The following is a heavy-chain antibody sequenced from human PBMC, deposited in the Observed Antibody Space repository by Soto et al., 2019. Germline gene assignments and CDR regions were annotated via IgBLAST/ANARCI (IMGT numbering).Heavy chain of an antibody. CDR2: IYYSGST. CDR1: GGSISSGGYS. J-gene: IGHJ4*02. CDR3: ARADGDQQIDY. V-gene: IGHV4-31*03. Sequence: QVQLQESGPGLVKPSQTLSLTCTVSGGSISSGGYSWSWIRQHPGKGLEWIGYIYYSGSTYYNPSLKSRVTISVDTSKNQFSLKLSSVTAADTAVYYCARADGDQQIDYWGQGTLVTVSS. D-gene: IGHD4-17*01.